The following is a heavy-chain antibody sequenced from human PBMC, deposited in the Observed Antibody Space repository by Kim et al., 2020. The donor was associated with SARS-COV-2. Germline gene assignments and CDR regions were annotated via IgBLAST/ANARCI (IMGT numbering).Heavy chain of an antibody. D-gene: IGHD2-21*02. CDR1: GGTFSSYA. Sequence: SVKVSCKASGGTFSSYAISWVRQAPGQGLEWMGGIIPIFGTANYAQKFQGRVTITADESTSTAYMELSSLRSEDTAVYYCAREGAYCGGDCPYYYYYGMDVWGQGTTVTVSS. V-gene: IGHV1-69*13. J-gene: IGHJ6*02. CDR3: AREGAYCGGDCPYYYYYGMDV. CDR2: IIPIFGTA.